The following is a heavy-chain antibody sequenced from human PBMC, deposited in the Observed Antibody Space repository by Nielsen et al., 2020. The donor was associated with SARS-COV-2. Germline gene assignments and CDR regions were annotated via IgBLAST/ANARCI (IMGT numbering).Heavy chain of an antibody. J-gene: IGHJ5*02. CDR2: IYYSGST. CDR3: ARGGYCTNGVCQNWFDP. CDR1: GGSFSGHY. Sequence: SETLSLTCTVSGGSFSGHYWSWVRQPPGKGLEWIGYIYYSGSTYYNPSLRSRVTMSVDTSKNQFSLKLSSVTAVDTAVYYCARGGYCTNGVCQNWFDPWGQGTLVTVSS. D-gene: IGHD2-8*01. V-gene: IGHV4-59*11.